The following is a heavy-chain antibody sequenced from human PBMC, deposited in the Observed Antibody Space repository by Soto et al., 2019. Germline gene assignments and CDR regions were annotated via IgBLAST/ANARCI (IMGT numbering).Heavy chain of an antibody. CDR1: GRTFSSYT. J-gene: IGHJ5*02. CDR2: IIPILGIA. CDR3: ARDSATIFGVVNWFDP. D-gene: IGHD3-3*01. V-gene: IGHV1-69*02. Sequence: GASVKVSCRASGRTFSSYTISWVRQAPGQGLEWMGRIIPILGIANYAQKFQGRVTITADKSTGTAYMELSSLRSEDTAGYYCARDSATIFGVVNWFDPWGQGTLVTVSS.